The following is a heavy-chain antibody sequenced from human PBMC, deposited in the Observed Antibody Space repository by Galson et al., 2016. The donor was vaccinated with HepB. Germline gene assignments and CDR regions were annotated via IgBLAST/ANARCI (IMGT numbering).Heavy chain of an antibody. CDR3: ARAPTIFDCFDP. V-gene: IGHV1-2*02. D-gene: IGHD3-10*02. CDR1: GYMFTGYY. J-gene: IGHJ5*02. CDR2: INPNSGGT. Sequence: SVKVSCKASGYMFTGYYMHWVRQAPGQGLEWMGWINPNSGGTHYAQNFQGRVTMTRDTSITTAYMELNRLTSDDTAVYYCARAPTIFDCFDPWGQGTLVTVSS.